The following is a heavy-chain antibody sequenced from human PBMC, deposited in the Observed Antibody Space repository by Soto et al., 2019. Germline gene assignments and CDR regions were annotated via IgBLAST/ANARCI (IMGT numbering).Heavy chain of an antibody. J-gene: IGHJ6*02. CDR1: GYTFTSYG. CDR2: ISAYNGNT. Sequence: GSVKVSCKASGYTFTSYGISWVRQAPGQGREWMGWISAYNGNTNYAQKLQGRVTMTTDTSTSTAYMELRSLRSDDTAVYYCARDHSDFWSGYPALGMDVWGQGTTVTVSS. D-gene: IGHD3-3*01. V-gene: IGHV1-18*04. CDR3: ARDHSDFWSGYPALGMDV.